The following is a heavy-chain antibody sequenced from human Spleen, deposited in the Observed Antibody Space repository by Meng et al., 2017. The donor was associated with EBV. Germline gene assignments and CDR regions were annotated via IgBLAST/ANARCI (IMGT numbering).Heavy chain of an antibody. J-gene: IGHJ4*02. CDR1: GYTLTSVC. CDR2: INYETGSP. V-gene: IGHV7-4-1*02. D-gene: IGHD1-26*01. Sequence: VYAGCGLKGPGAAVKVTCKAAGYTLTSVCVNWVRQAPGQGREWMGWINYETGSPMYAQDFTGRFVFSLDTSVNTAYLQINSLRAEDTAVYYCARNVGGGSYYFYWGQGTLVTVSS. CDR3: ARNVGGGSYYFY.